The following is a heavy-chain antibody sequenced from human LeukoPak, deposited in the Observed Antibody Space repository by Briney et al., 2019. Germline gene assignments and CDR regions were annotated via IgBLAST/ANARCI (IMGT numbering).Heavy chain of an antibody. CDR3: AYNWNNCPDYYYMDV. J-gene: IGHJ6*03. CDR2: IIPIFGTA. V-gene: IGHV1-69*06. Sequence: GASVKVSCKASGGTFSSYAISWVRQAPGQGLEWMGRIIPIFGTANYAQKFQGRVTITADKSTSTAYMELSSLRSEDTAVYYCAYNWNNCPDYYYMDVWGKATTVTVSS. D-gene: IGHD1/OR15-1a*01. CDR1: GGTFSSYA.